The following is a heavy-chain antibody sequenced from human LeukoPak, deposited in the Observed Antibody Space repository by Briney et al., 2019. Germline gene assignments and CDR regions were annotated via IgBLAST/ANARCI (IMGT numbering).Heavy chain of an antibody. CDR2: IWYDGSNK. V-gene: IGHV3-33*06. Sequence: PGGCLRLSCAASGFTFSSYGMHWVRQAPGKGLEWVAVIWYDGSNKYYADSVKGRFTISRDNSKNTLYLQMNSLRAEDTAVYYCAKDTSSGRSTADYWGQGTLVTVSS. D-gene: IGHD6-19*01. CDR3: AKDTSSGRSTADY. J-gene: IGHJ4*02. CDR1: GFTFSSYG.